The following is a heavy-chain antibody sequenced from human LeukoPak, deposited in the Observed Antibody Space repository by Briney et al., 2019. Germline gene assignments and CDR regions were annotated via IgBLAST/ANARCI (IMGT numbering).Heavy chain of an antibody. Sequence: PGGSLRLSCAASGFTFSTYAMSWVRQAPGKGLEWVSVVSGTGGRTYYADSVKGRFTIPRDNSKNTLYLQMNSLRAEDTALYYCVKASSSSPQYNWFDAWGQGTLVTVSS. CDR1: GFTFSTYA. CDR3: VKASSSSPQYNWFDA. J-gene: IGHJ5*02. V-gene: IGHV3-23*01. CDR2: VSGTGGRT. D-gene: IGHD6-6*01.